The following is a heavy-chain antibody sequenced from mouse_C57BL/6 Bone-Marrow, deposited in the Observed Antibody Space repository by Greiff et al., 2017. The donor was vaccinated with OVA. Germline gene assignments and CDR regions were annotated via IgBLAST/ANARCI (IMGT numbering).Heavy chain of an antibody. V-gene: IGHV1-55*01. CDR2: IYPGSGST. J-gene: IGHJ2*01. CDR3: ARKGDGRDYFDY. Sequence: VQLQQPGAELVKPGASVKMSCKASGYTFTSYWITWVKQRPGQGLEWIGDIYPGSGSTNYNEKFKSKATLTVDTSSSTAYMQLSSLTSEDSAVYYCARKGDGRDYFDYWGQGTTLTVSS. D-gene: IGHD3-3*01. CDR1: GYTFTSYW.